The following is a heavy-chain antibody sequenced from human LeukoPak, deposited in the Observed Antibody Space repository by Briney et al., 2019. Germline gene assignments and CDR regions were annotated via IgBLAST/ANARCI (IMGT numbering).Heavy chain of an antibody. CDR1: GFTFSGYY. J-gene: IGHJ4*02. CDR2: ISSSGSTK. V-gene: IGHV3-11*01. CDR3: TRVSDWLIEY. Sequence: PGGSLRLSCAASGFTFSGYYMIWIRQAPGKGREWVSYISSSGSTKYYADSVEGRFTISRDNAKKSLFLEMNSLRAEDTAVYYCTRVSDWLIEYWGQGTLVTVSS. D-gene: IGHD3-9*01.